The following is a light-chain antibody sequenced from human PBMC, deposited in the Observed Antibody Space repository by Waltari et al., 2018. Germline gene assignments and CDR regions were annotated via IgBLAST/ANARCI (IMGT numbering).Light chain of an antibody. J-gene: IGKJ4*01. CDR3: RQRSNWPLT. CDR1: QSVSTY. V-gene: IGKV3-11*01. Sequence: EIVLTQSPATLSLSPGERATLSCRASQSVSTYLGWYQQKPGQAPRLLIYDASNMATGIPARFSGSGSGTDFTLTISSLEPEDFAVYYCRQRSNWPLTFGGGTKVEIK. CDR2: DAS.